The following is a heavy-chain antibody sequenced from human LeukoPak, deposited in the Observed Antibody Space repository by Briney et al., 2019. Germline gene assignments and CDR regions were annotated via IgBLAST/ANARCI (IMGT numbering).Heavy chain of an antibody. V-gene: IGHV3-11*05. J-gene: IGHJ4*02. Sequence: GGSLRLSCAASGFTFSDYYMSWIRQAPGKGLEWVSYISISSSYTNYADSVKGRFTISRDNSKNTLYLQMKSLRAEDTATYYCAKGHSDYGTGFDLWGQGTLVTVSS. CDR2: ISISSSYT. D-gene: IGHD4-17*01. CDR1: GFTFSDYY. CDR3: AKGHSDYGTGFDL.